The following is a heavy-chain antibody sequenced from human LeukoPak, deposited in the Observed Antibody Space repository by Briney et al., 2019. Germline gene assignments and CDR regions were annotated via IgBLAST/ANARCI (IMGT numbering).Heavy chain of an antibody. CDR3: AKDRVVPAAIYYYYGMDV. CDR1: GFTFRSYA. V-gene: IGHV3-23*01. J-gene: IGHJ6*02. CDR2: ISGSGGST. Sequence: GGSLRLSCAASGFTFRSYAMSWVRQAPGKGLEWVSAISGSGGSTYYADSVKGRFTISRDNSKNTLYLQMNSLRAEDTAVYYCAKDRVVPAAIYYYYGMDVWGQGTTVTVSS. D-gene: IGHD2-2*01.